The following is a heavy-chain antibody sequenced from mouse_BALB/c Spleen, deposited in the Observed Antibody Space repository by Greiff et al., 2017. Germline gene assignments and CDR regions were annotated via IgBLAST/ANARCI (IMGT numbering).Heavy chain of an antibody. V-gene: IGHV5-6-4*01. D-gene: IGHD1-1*01. CDR3: TISPYYYGSSYDWYFDV. Sequence: EVKLVESGGGLVKPGGSLKLSCAASGFTFSSYTMSWVRQTPEKRLEWVATISSGGSYTYYPDSVKGRFTISRDNAKNTLYLQMSSLKSEDTAMYYCTISPYYYGSSYDWYFDVWGAGTTVTVSS. J-gene: IGHJ1*01. CDR2: ISSGGSYT. CDR1: GFTFSSYT.